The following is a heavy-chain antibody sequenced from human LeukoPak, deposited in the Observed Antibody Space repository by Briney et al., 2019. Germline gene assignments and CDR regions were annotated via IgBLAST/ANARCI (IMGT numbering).Heavy chain of an antibody. J-gene: IGHJ3*02. D-gene: IGHD2-15*01. CDR3: ARGRYCSADICSGGDAFDI. CDR1: GGSINNYY. Sequence: SETLSLTCTVSGGSINNYYWSWIRQPARKGLEWIGRIYTRGSTNYNPSLKSRDTMSVDTSKNQFSLKLSSVTAADTAVYYCARGRYCSADICSGGDAFDIWGQGTMVSVSS. CDR2: IYTRGST. V-gene: IGHV4-4*07.